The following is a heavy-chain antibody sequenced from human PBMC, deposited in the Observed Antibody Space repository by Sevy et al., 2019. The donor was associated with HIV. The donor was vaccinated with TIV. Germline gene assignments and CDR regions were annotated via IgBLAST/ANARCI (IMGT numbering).Heavy chain of an antibody. Sequence: GGSLRLSCAASGFTFGTYAMSWVRQAPGKGLEWVSGISGPATNTSYADSVKGRFTISRDNSKNTLYLQMSTLRGEDTAVSYCAKDRRYGKTFYTHFGSWGQGTLVTVSS. D-gene: IGHD3-16*01. CDR2: ISGPATNT. J-gene: IGHJ4*02. CDR1: GFTFGTYA. V-gene: IGHV3-23*01. CDR3: AKDRRYGKTFYTHFGS.